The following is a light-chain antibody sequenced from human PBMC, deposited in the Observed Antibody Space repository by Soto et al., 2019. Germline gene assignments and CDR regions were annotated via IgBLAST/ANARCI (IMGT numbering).Light chain of an antibody. CDR3: QQSYTTPVYP. CDR1: QNIIFY. CDR2: AAS. V-gene: IGKV1-39*01. Sequence: DNGMTLAPAARCASERDRVTITCRASQNIIFYLNWYQQKPGKAPKLLIYAASNLQSGVPSRFSGSGSGTDFTLTISSLQPEDFATYFCQQSYTTPVYPFGQ. J-gene: IGKJ2*01.